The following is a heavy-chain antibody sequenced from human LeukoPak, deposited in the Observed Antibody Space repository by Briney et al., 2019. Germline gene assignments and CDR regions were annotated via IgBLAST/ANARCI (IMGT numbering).Heavy chain of an antibody. D-gene: IGHD6-25*01. V-gene: IGHV4-34*01. Sequence: SETLSLTCAVYGGSLRGYYWSWIPQPPGKGLEWIGEINHSGSTNYNPSLKSRVTISVDTSNNQFSLSVNSVTAADTAVYYCARGGASSEWFDPWGQGTLVTVSS. CDR1: GGSLRGYY. CDR3: ARGGASSEWFDP. J-gene: IGHJ5*02. CDR2: INHSGST.